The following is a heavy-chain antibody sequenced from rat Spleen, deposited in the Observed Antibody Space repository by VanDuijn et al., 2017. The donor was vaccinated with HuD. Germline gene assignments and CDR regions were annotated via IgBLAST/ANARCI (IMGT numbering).Heavy chain of an antibody. CDR1: GFTFSNYG. CDR3: ARHAVKRLYCYYDF. J-gene: IGHJ1*01. Sequence: EVQLVESGGGLVQPGRSLKLSCAASGFTFSNYGMAWVRQAPTKGLEWVATISYDGSSTYYRDSVKGRFTISRDNAKSTLYLPMDSLRSEDTATYCRARHAVKRLYCYYDFCGPGTIVTVYS. D-gene: IGHD3-8*01. CDR2: ISYDGSST. V-gene: IGHV5-29*01.